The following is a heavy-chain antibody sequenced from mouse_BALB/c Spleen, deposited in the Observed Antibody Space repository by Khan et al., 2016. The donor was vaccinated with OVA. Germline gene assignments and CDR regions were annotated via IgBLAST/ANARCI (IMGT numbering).Heavy chain of an antibody. Sequence: LPLVQSWAELMKPGASVKLSCTVSGFNIKDTYMHWVKQRPEQGLEWIGRIDPANGNTKYDPKFQGKATMTADTSSNTAYLQVSSLTSEDTAVYYCSYSFLLYAMAYWGQGTSVTVSS. J-gene: IGHJ4*01. CDR2: IDPANGNT. V-gene: IGHV14-3*02. CDR1: GFNIKDTY. CDR3: SYSFLLYAMAY. D-gene: IGHD1-2*01.